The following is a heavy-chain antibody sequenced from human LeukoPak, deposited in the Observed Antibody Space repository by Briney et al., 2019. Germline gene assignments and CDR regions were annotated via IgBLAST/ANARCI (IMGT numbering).Heavy chain of an antibody. CDR2: ISSSSSYI. Sequence: PGGSLRLSCAASGFTFSTHDLNWVRQAPGKGLEWVSSISSSSSYIYYADSVKGRFTISRDNAKNSLYLQMNGLRAEDTAVYYCARDSYSMEGWLFSDYWGQGTLVTVSS. CDR1: GFTFSTHD. D-gene: IGHD3-22*01. CDR3: ARDSYSMEGWLFSDY. V-gene: IGHV3-21*01. J-gene: IGHJ4*02.